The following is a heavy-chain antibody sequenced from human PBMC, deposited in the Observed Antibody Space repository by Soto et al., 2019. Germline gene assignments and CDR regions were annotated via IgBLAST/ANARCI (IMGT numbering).Heavy chain of an antibody. CDR1: GFTFSSYG. J-gene: IGHJ6*01. CDR3: AKAYYYDSSGYYSSPSYYGMDV. D-gene: IGHD3-22*01. Sequence: QVQLVESGGGVVQPGRSLRLSCAASGFTFSSYGMHWVRQAPGKGLEWVAVISYDGSNKYYADSVKGRFTISRDNSKNTLYLQMNSLRAEDTAVYYCAKAYYYDSSGYYSSPSYYGMDVW. CDR2: ISYDGSNK. V-gene: IGHV3-30*18.